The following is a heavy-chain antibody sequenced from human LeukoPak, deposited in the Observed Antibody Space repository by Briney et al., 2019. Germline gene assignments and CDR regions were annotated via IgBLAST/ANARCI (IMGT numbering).Heavy chain of an antibody. CDR2: INPNSGGT. D-gene: IGHD3-10*01. V-gene: IGHV1-2*02. J-gene: IGHJ5*02. Sequence: GASVKVSCKASGYTFTGYYMHWVRQAPGQGLEWMGWINPNSGGTNYAQKFQGRVTMTTDTSTSTAYMELRSLRSDDTAVYYCARGAGEPNPPSYWFDPWGQGTLVTVSS. CDR3: ARGAGEPNPPSYWFDP. CDR1: GYTFTGYY.